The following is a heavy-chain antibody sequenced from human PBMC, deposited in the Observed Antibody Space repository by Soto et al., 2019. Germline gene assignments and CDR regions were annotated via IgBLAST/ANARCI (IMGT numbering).Heavy chain of an antibody. V-gene: IGHV1-18*01. D-gene: IGHD1-26*01. CDR2: ISGYDGRT. Sequence: ASVKVSCKTSGYTFTRYGISWVRQAPGQGLEWMGWISGYDGRTNFAQKVQDRVTMTTDTSTSTVYMELRSLSSDDTAVYYCARDGRYSGSYGGYYFDYWGQGTLVTVPQ. CDR3: ARDGRYSGSYGGYYFDY. CDR1: GYTFTRYG. J-gene: IGHJ4*02.